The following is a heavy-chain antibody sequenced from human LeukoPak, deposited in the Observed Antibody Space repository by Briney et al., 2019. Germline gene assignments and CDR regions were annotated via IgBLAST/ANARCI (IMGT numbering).Heavy chain of an antibody. Sequence: GGPLRLSCAASGFTFSSYAMHWVRQAPGKGLEWVAVISYDGSNKYYADSVKGRFTISRDNSKNTLYLQMNSLRAEDTAVYYCARDRWDYYDSSGYPSASWFDPWGQGTLVTVSS. CDR2: ISYDGSNK. J-gene: IGHJ5*02. CDR3: ARDRWDYYDSSGYPSASWFDP. D-gene: IGHD3-22*01. V-gene: IGHV3-30-3*01. CDR1: GFTFSSYA.